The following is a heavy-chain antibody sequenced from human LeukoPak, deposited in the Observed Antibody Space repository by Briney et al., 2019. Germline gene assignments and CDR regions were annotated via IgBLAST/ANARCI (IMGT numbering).Heavy chain of an antibody. D-gene: IGHD5-12*01. J-gene: IGHJ4*02. V-gene: IGHV3-21*06. Sequence: GGSLRLSCAASGFTFSSYSMNWVRQAPGKGLEWVSSITSSPSYIYYADSVKGRFTISGDNANNSLYLQMNSLRAEDTAVYYCVRAGYNAYDRWGNYFDYWGQGILVTVSS. CDR3: VRAGYNAYDRWGNYFDY. CDR1: GFTFSSYS. CDR2: ITSSPSYI.